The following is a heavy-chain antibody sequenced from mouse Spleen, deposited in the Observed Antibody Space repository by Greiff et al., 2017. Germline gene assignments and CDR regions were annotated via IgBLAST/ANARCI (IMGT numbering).Heavy chain of an antibody. V-gene: IGHV7-1*01. CDR2: SRNKANDYTT. D-gene: IGHD2-10*01. J-gene: IGHJ3*01. Sequence: DVKLVESGGGLVQSGRSLRLSCATSGFTFSDFYMEWVRQAPGKGLEWIAASRNKANDYTTEYSASVKGRFIVSRDTSQSILYLQMNALRAEDTAIYYCARDGGSYYGNSFAYWGQGTLVTVSA. CDR3: ARDGGSYYGNSFAY. CDR1: GFTFSDFY.